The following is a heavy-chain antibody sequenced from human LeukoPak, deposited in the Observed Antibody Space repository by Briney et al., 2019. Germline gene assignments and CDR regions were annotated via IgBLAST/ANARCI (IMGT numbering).Heavy chain of an antibody. CDR1: GGSISSSSYY. Sequence: PSETLSLTCTVSGGSISSSSYYWGWIRQPPGKGLEWIGSIYYSGSTYYNPSLKSRVTISVDTSKNQFSLKLSSVTAADSAVYYCARKSRTWSNRFDPWGQGTLVTVSS. CDR2: IYYSGST. V-gene: IGHV4-39*01. CDR3: ARKSRTWSNRFDP. J-gene: IGHJ5*02. D-gene: IGHD1-1*01.